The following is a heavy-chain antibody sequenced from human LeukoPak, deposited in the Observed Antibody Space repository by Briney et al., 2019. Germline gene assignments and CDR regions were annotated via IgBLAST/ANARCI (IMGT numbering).Heavy chain of an antibody. V-gene: IGHV4-30-4*07. CDR2: IYHSGST. J-gene: IGHJ4*02. CDR3: ARADGLAWVDY. D-gene: IGHD3/OR15-3a*01. CDR1: GGPISSGGYS. Sequence: SETLSLTCTVSGGPISSGGYSWSWIRQPPGKRLEWIGYIYHSGSTYYNPSLKSRVTMSVDTSKNQFSLKLSSVTAADTAVYYCARADGLAWVDYWGQGTLVTVSS.